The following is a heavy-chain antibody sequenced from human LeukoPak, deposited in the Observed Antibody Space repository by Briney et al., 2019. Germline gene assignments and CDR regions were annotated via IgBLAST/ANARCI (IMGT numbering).Heavy chain of an antibody. CDR2: ISGSGGST. V-gene: IGHV3-23*01. J-gene: IGHJ6*02. CDR3: ARDRWFGNPLGGMDV. D-gene: IGHD3-10*01. CDR1: GFTFSNYA. Sequence: GGSLRLSCAASGFTFSNYAMSWVRQAPGKGLDWVSAISGSGGSTYYADSVKGRFTISRDNSKNTLYLQMNSLRAEDTAVYYCARDRWFGNPLGGMDVWGQGTTVTVSS.